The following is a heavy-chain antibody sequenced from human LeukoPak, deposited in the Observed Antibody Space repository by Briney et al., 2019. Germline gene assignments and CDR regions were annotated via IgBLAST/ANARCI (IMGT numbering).Heavy chain of an antibody. CDR3: ARVLLGSRDWSDP. V-gene: IGHV3-7*01. CDR1: EFTFSGYW. D-gene: IGHD3-10*01. Sequence: GGSLRLSCAASEFTFSGYWMSWVRQAPGKGLEWVANIIQDGSEKYYVDSVRGRFTISRDNAKNTLYLQINSLRAQDTAVYYCARVLLGSRDWSDPGGEGTLVTVSS. CDR2: IIQDGSEK. J-gene: IGHJ5*02.